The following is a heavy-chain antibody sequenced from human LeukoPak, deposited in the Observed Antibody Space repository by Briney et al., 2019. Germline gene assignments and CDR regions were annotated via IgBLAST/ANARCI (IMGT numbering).Heavy chain of an antibody. CDR3: AREEVDYGDYYYYYGMDV. CDR1: GFTFSSYG. D-gene: IGHD4-17*01. J-gene: IGHJ6*02. V-gene: IGHV3-30*02. Sequence: GGSLRLSCAASGFTFSSYGMHWVRQAPGKGLEWVAFIRYDGSNKYYADSVKGRFTISRDNSKNTLYLQMNSLRAEDTAVYYCAREEVDYGDYYYYYGMDVWGQGTTVTVSS. CDR2: IRYDGSNK.